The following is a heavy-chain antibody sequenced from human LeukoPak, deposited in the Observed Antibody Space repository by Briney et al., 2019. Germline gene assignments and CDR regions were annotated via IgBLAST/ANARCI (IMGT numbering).Heavy chain of an antibody. CDR3: AKTSRRHDAYDSPFDY. D-gene: IGHD5-12*01. Sequence: VGSLRLSCGASGFTFYSYAVSWVRQAPGKGLEWVSAVRGSGTDTYYADSVKGRFTISRDNSKNTLYLQMNSLRAEDTAIYYCAKTSRRHDAYDSPFDYWGQATLVTVSS. CDR1: GFTFYSYA. V-gene: IGHV3-23*01. J-gene: IGHJ4*02. CDR2: VRGSGTDT.